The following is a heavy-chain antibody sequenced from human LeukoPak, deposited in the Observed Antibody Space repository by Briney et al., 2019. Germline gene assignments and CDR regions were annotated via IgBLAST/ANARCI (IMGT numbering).Heavy chain of an antibody. CDR1: GGSVSSTEFY. J-gene: IGHJ4*02. CDR3: ARLSKGRYFDYIFDY. V-gene: IGHV4-39*01. Sequence: KTSETLSLTCTVSGGSVSSTEFYWGWIRQPPGKGLQWIGNIYYTGSTYYNPSLNSRVTMSVDMSQNQISLKMTSVTAADTAVYYCARLSKGRYFDYIFDYWGQGTLVTVSS. D-gene: IGHD3-9*01. CDR2: IYYTGST.